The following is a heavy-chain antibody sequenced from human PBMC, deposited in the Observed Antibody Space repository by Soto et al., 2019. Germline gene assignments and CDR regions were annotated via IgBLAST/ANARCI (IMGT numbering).Heavy chain of an antibody. CDR3: ARARPYYDSSGYYDS. J-gene: IGHJ4*02. V-gene: IGHV4-31*03. CDR1: GGSISTDGYY. Sequence: PSETLSLTCSVSGGSISTDGYYWSWIRQLPGKGLEWIGYIYHSGTTYHNPSLKSRLSMSVDTSKNQFSLNLNSVTAADTAVYYCARARPYYDSSGYYDSWGQGILVTVSS. D-gene: IGHD3-22*01. CDR2: IYHSGTT.